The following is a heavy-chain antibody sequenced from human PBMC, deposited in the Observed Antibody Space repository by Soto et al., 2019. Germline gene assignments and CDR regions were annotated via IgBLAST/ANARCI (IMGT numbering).Heavy chain of an antibody. J-gene: IGHJ4*02. V-gene: IGHV4-34*01. CDR2: INHSGST. Sequence: PSGTQCHTFAFDDRVYLGDCWSLIRQPPGKGLEWIGEINHSGSTNYNPSLKSRVTISVDTSKNQYSLKLSSVTAADTAVYFCARLRNSSSWTGPYCGQGTVVTVSS. D-gene: IGHD6-13*01. CDR1: DRVYLGDC. CDR3: ARLRNSSSWTGPY.